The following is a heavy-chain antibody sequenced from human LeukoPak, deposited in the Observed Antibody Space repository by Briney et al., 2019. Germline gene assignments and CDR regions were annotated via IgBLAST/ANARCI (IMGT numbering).Heavy chain of an antibody. Sequence: ASVKVSCKASGYTFTSYGISWVRQAPGQGLEWMGWISAYNGNTNYAQKFQGRVTMTTDTSTSTAYMELSSLRSEDTAVYYCAREGDYGDYFDYWGQGTLVTVSS. V-gene: IGHV1-18*01. CDR3: AREGDYGDYFDY. CDR2: ISAYNGNT. D-gene: IGHD4-17*01. J-gene: IGHJ4*02. CDR1: GYTFTSYG.